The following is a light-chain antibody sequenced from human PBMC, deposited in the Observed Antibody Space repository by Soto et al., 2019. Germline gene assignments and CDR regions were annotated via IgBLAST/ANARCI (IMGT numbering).Light chain of an antibody. CDR2: AAS. CDR1: QAIRND. V-gene: IGKV1-6*01. J-gene: IGKJ1*01. CDR3: LQDYNYPRT. Sequence: AIQMTQSPSSLSTSVGNRVTITCRASQAIRNDLGWYQKKPGKAPKLLIYAASILQSGVPSRFIGRGYGTDFTLTISSLQPEDIATYYCLQDYNYPRTFGQGTKVDI.